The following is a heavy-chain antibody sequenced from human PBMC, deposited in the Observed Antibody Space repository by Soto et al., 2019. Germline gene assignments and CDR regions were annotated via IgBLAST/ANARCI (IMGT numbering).Heavy chain of an antibody. CDR1: GYTFTSYY. D-gene: IGHD2-15*01. V-gene: IGHV1-46*01. Sequence: ASVKVSCKASGYTFTSYYMHWVRQAPGQGLEWMGIINPSGGSTSYAQKFQGRVTMTRDTSTSTVYMELSSLRSEDTAVYYCARAVVVVAAPYGMDGWGQGTTVTVSS. CDR2: INPSGGST. J-gene: IGHJ6*02. CDR3: ARAVVVVAAPYGMDG.